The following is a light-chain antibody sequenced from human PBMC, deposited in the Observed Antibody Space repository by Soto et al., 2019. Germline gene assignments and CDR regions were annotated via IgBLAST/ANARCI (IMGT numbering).Light chain of an antibody. CDR1: NSDVGGYNY. CDR3: SSYAGSSPV. Sequence: QSALTQPASVSGSPGQSITISCTGTNSDVGGYNYVAWYQQHAGKAPKLMMYDVSNRPSGVSNRFSGSKSGNTASLTISGLQAEDEADYYCSSYAGSSPVFGTGTKLNVL. CDR2: DVS. V-gene: IGLV2-14*01. J-gene: IGLJ1*01.